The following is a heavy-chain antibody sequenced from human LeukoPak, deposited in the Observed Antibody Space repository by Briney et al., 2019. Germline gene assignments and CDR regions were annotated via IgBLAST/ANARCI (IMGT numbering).Heavy chain of an antibody. CDR3: ASLEDPPRTLRRDYYYYYMDV. D-gene: IGHD1-1*01. V-gene: IGHV1-69*05. Sequence: ASVKVSCKASGGTFSSYAISWVRQAPGQGLEWMGRIIPIFGTANYAQKFQGRVTITTDESTSPAYMELSSLRSEDTAVYYCASLEDPPRTLRRDYYYYYMDVWGKGTTVTVSS. CDR2: IIPIFGTA. CDR1: GGTFSSYA. J-gene: IGHJ6*03.